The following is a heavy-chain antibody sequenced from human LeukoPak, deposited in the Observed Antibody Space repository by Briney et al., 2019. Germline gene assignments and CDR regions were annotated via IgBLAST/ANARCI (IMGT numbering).Heavy chain of an antibody. CDR2: ISGSGGST. J-gene: IGHJ6*02. CDR1: GFTFSDYY. CDR3: AKGQAEPLSLYYYYGMDV. V-gene: IGHV3-23*01. Sequence: GGSLRLSCAASGFTFSDYYMSWIRQAPGKGLEWVSAISGSGGSTYYADSVKGRFTISRDNSKNTLYLQMDSLRAEDTAVYYCAKGQAEPLSLYYYYGMDVWGQGTTVTVSS.